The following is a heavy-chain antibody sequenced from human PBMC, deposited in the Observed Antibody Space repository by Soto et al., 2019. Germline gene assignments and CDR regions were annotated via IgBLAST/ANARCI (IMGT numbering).Heavy chain of an antibody. D-gene: IGHD3-22*01. J-gene: IGHJ3*02. Sequence: EVQLVESGGGLVKPGGSLRLSCAASGFTFSSYSMNWVRQAPGKGLEWVSSISSSSSYIHYADAVKGRFTISRDNAKNSLYLQMNSLRVEDTAVYYCAREFNREEILVVIYSSDALDIWGQGTMVTVSS. CDR3: AREFNREEILVVIYSSDALDI. CDR2: ISSSSSYI. CDR1: GFTFSSYS. V-gene: IGHV3-21*01.